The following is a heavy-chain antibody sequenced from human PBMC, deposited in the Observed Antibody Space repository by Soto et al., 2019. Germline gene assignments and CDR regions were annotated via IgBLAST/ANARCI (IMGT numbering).Heavy chain of an antibody. J-gene: IGHJ5*02. D-gene: IGHD3-10*02. CDR2: IYPGDSDT. CDR1: GYSFTSYW. V-gene: IGHV5-51*01. CDR3: ARYGGYYVQTPKNWFDP. Sequence: PGESLKISCKGSGYSFTSYWIGWVRQMPGKGLEWMGIIYPGDSDTRYSPSFQGQVTISADKSISTAYLQWSSLKASDTAMYYCARYGGYYVQTPKNWFDPWGQGTLVTVSS.